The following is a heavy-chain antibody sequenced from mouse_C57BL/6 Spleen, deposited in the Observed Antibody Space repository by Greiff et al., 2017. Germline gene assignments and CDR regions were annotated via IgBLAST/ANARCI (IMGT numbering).Heavy chain of an antibody. CDR1: GYTFTSYW. CDR3: ARPFYGSSYVRAWFAY. D-gene: IGHD1-1*01. CDR2: IDPSDSYT. V-gene: IGHV1-69*01. J-gene: IGHJ3*01. Sequence: QVQLQQPGAELVMPGASVKLSCKASGYTFTSYWMHWVKQRPGQGLEWIGEIDPSDSYTNYNQKFKGKSRLTVDKSSSTAYMQLSSLTSEDSAVYYCARPFYGSSYVRAWFAYWGQGTLVTVSA.